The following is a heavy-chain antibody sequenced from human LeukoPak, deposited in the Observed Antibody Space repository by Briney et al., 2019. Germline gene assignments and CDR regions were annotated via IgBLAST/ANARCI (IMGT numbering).Heavy chain of an antibody. Sequence: GGSLRLSCAASGFTFSSYSMNWVRQAPGKGLEWVSSISSSSSYIYYADSVKGRFTISRDNAKNSLYLQMNSLRAEDTAVYYCARDLGVDIVATISDYMDVWGKGTTVTVSS. CDR3: ARDLGVDIVATISDYMDV. D-gene: IGHD5-12*01. CDR2: ISSSSSYI. V-gene: IGHV3-21*01. CDR1: GFTFSSYS. J-gene: IGHJ6*03.